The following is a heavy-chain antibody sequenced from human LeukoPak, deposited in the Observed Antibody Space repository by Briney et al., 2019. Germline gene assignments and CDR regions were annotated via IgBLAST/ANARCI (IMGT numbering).Heavy chain of an antibody. D-gene: IGHD3-22*01. CDR3: AKDMIVGAWDV. J-gene: IGHJ6*02. Sequence: GRSLRLSCAASGFTFSSYGMDWVRQAPGKGLEWVAVISYDGSNKYYADSVKGRFTISRDNSKNTLYLQMNSLRAEDTAVYYCAKDMIVGAWDVWGQGTTVTVSS. CDR1: GFTFSSYG. CDR2: ISYDGSNK. V-gene: IGHV3-30*18.